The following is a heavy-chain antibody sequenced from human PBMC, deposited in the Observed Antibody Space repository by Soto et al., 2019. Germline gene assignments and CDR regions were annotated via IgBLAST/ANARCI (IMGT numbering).Heavy chain of an antibody. V-gene: IGHV4-31*03. CDR1: GDSISRNGHF. CDR2: IYYSGSS. D-gene: IGHD3-10*01. J-gene: IGHJ6*02. CDR3: ARGTMLRGPGYYSAMDV. Sequence: QVQLQESGPGLVKPSQTLSLTCTVSGDSISRNGHFWTWIRQHPGKGLEWIGYIYYSGSSYYNPSLKSRVIISVDTAKNQFSLNLTAVTAADTAVYYCARGTMLRGPGYYSAMDVWGQGTTVTVSS.